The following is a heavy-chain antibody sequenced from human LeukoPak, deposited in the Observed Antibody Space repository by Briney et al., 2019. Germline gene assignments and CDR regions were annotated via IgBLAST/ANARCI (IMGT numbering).Heavy chain of an antibody. V-gene: IGHV4-30-2*01. CDR2: IYHSGST. Sequence: PSETLSLTCAVSGGSISSGGYSWSWIRQPPGKGLEWIEYIYHSGSTYYNPSLKSRVTISVDRSKNQFSLKLSSVTAADTAVYYCARLYYDSSGYPSFDYWGQGTLVTVSS. J-gene: IGHJ4*02. D-gene: IGHD3-22*01. CDR3: ARLYYDSSGYPSFDY. CDR1: GGSISSGGYS.